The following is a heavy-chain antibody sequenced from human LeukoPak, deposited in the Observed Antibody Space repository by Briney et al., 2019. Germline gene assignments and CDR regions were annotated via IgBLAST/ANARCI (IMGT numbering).Heavy chain of an antibody. CDR3: ARQTGIAAAGTLDY. J-gene: IGHJ4*02. V-gene: IGHV3-9*01. D-gene: IGHD6-13*01. Sequence: PGGSLRLSFAASGFTFDDNAMHWVRQAPGKGLEWVSGNSWNSGSISYAESVKGRFTMTRDNAKSTLYLQMNSLRSEDTAVYYCARQTGIAAAGTLDYWGQGTLVTVSS. CDR1: GFTFDDNA. CDR2: NSWNSGSI.